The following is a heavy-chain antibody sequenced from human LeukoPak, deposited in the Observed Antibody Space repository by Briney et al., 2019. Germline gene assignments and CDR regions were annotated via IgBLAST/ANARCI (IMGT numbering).Heavy chain of an antibody. CDR2: ISGSGGST. CDR3: AKDMDTAMVWTNWFDP. V-gene: IGHV3-23*01. Sequence: GGSLRLSCAASGFTFSSYAMSWVRQAPGKGLGWVSAISGSGGSTYYADSVKGRFTISRDNSKNTLYLQMNSLRAEDTAVYYCAKDMDTAMVWTNWFDPWGQGTLVTVSS. D-gene: IGHD5-18*01. CDR1: GFTFSSYA. J-gene: IGHJ5*02.